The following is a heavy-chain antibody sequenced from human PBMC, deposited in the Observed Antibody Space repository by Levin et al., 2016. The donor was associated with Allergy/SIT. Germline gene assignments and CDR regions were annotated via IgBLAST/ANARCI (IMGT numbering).Heavy chain of an antibody. V-gene: IGHV3-23*01. Sequence: GESLKISCAASGFTFSSYAMSWVRQAPGKGLEWVSAISGSGGSTYYADSVKGRFTISRDNSKNTLYLQMNSLRAEDTAVYYCAKDGGNTATMGDYYYYGMDVWGQGTTVTVSS. J-gene: IGHJ6*02. CDR2: ISGSGGST. CDR1: GFTFSSYA. D-gene: IGHD5-12*01. CDR3: AKDGGNTATMGDYYYYGMDV.